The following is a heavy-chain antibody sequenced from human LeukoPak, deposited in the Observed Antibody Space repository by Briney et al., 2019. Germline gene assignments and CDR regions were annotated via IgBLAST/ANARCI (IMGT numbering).Heavy chain of an antibody. V-gene: IGHV1-18*01. CDR2: ISGYTGNT. D-gene: IGHD3-22*01. CDR3: ARDAYYYDTSLASKFDY. CDR1: GYTFTNYG. Sequence: ASVKVSYKASGYTFTNYGISWVRQAPGQGLEWMGWISGYTGNTNYAQNLQGRVTMTTDTSTSTAYMELRSLRSDDTALYYCARDAYYYDTSLASKFDYWGQGTLVTVSS. J-gene: IGHJ4*02.